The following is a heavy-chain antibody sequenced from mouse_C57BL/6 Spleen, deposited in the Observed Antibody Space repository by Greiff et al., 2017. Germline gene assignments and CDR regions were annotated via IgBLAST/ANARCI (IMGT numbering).Heavy chain of an antibody. V-gene: IGHV1-78*01. J-gene: IGHJ2*01. CDR2: IYPRDGST. D-gene: IGHD1-1*01. CDR1: GYTFTDHT. Sequence: VQLQESDAELVKPGASVKISCKVSGYTFTDHTIHWMKQRPEQGLEWIGYIYPRDGSTKYNEKFKGKATLTADKSSSTAYMQLNSLTSEDSAVXFCARWGSSPLYYFDYWGQGTTLTVSS. CDR3: ARWGSSPLYYFDY.